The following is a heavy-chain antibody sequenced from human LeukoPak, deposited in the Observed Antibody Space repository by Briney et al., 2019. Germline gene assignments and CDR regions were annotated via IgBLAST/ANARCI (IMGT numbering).Heavy chain of an antibody. CDR3: ARGPGDGYNYDQDSLYYFDY. CDR1: GFTFTSYA. CDR2: ISNSGDTT. J-gene: IGHJ4*02. V-gene: IGHV3-23*01. Sequence: GGSLRLSCVASGFTFTSYAVNWIRQGPGKGPEWVSIISNSGDTTYYADSVKGRFTISRDNSKNTLYLQMNSLRAEDTAVYYCARGPGDGYNYDQDSLYYFDYWGQGTLVTVSS. D-gene: IGHD5-12*01.